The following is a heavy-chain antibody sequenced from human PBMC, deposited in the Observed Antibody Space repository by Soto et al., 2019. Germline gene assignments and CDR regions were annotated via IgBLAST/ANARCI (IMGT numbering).Heavy chain of an antibody. CDR1: GYSFTIYW. CDR3: WSGYYTDYYYGMDV. V-gene: IGHV5-10-1*01. D-gene: IGHD3-3*01. CDR2: IDPSDSYT. J-gene: IGHJ6*02. Sequence: ESLKISCKGSGYSFTIYWISWVRQMPGKGLEWMGRIDPSDSYTNYSPSFQGNVTISADKSISTAYLQWSSLKASDTAMYYCWSGYYTDYYYGMDVWGQGTTVTVSS.